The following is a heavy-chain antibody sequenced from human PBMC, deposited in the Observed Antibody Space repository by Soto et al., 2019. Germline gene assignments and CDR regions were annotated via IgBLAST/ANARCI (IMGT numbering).Heavy chain of an antibody. D-gene: IGHD3-3*01. J-gene: IGHJ4*02. CDR1: GVSISRGVYY. Sequence: PSETLSLTCTVSGVSISRGVYYWSWIRQHPGEGLEWIGYIFYSGNTYYSPSLKSRVTISLDTSKNQFSLKLSSVTAADTAVYYCARVGWSDSSYYFDSWGQGSLVTVSS. V-gene: IGHV4-31*03. CDR3: ARVGWSDSSYYFDS. CDR2: IFYSGNT.